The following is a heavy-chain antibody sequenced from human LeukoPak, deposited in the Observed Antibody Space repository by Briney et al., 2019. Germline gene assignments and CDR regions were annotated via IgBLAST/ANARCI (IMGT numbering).Heavy chain of an antibody. D-gene: IGHD2-8*01. J-gene: IGHJ4*02. CDR3: ARGLGVYGEEY. CDR1: GGSISSGSYY. V-gene: IGHV4-61*02. CDR2: IYTSGST. Sequence: SQTLSLTCTVSGGSISSGSYYWSWIRQPAGKGLEWIGRIYTSGSTNYNPSLKSRFTISVDTSKNQFSLKLSSVTAPDTAVYYCARGLGVYGEEYWGQGTLVTVSS.